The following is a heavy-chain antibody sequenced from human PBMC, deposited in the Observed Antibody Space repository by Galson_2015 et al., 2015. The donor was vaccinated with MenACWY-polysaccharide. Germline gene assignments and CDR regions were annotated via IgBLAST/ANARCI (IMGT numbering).Heavy chain of an antibody. CDR1: GFTFNENA. J-gene: IGHJ4*02. CDR2: LSQDGSGQ. D-gene: IGHD2-8*01. CDR3: AKWSDAFDS. V-gene: IGHV3-7*01. Sequence: SLRLSCAASGFTFNENAMGWVRQAPGKGLDWVAYLSQDGSGQTYVDSVRGRFTISRDNAKNSLYLQMDSLRVEDTAVYYCAKWSDAFDSWGQGTLVTVS.